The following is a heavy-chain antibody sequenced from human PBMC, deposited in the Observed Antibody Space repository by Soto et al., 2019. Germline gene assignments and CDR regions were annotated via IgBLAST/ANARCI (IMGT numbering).Heavy chain of an antibody. CDR3: AREDFSGGSCYYFDY. V-gene: IGHV3-64*01. J-gene: IGHJ4*02. D-gene: IGHD2-15*01. CDR1: GFTFSSYA. Sequence: EVQLVESGGGLVQPGGSLRLSCAASGFTFSSYAMHWVRQAPGKGVEYVSAISSNGGSTYYANSVKGRFTISRDNSKNTLYLQMGSLRAEDMAVYYCAREDFSGGSCYYFDYWGQGTLVTVSS. CDR2: ISSNGGST.